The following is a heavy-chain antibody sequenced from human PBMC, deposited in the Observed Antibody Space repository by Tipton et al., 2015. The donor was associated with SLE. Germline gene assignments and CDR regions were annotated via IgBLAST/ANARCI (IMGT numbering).Heavy chain of an antibody. CDR1: GGSFSGYY. CDR2: INHSGST. CDR3: ARGDPARVAFDN. V-gene: IGHV4-34*01. Sequence: TLSLTCAVYGGSFSGYYWSWIRQPPGKGLEWIGEINHSGSTNYNPSLKSRVTISVDTSKNQFSLKLSSVTAADTAVYYCARGDPARVAFDNWGQGTSVTVSS. D-gene: IGHD6-6*01. J-gene: IGHJ3*02.